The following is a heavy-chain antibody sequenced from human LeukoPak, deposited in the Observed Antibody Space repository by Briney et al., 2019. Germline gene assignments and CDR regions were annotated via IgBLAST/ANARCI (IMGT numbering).Heavy chain of an antibody. J-gene: IGHJ6*02. Sequence: ASVKVSCKASGYTFTSYGISWVRQAPGQGLEWMGWISAYNGNTNYAQKLQGRVTMTTDTSTSTAYMELRSLRSDDTAVYYCARDRGAYYYGSGSYYSHYCYGMDVWGQGTTVTVSS. CDR3: ARDRGAYYYGSGSYYSHYCYGMDV. D-gene: IGHD3-10*01. V-gene: IGHV1-18*01. CDR2: ISAYNGNT. CDR1: GYTFTSYG.